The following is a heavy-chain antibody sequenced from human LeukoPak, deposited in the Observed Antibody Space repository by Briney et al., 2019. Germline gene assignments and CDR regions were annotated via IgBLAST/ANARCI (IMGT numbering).Heavy chain of an antibody. V-gene: IGHV1-18*01. CDR3: ATHSPEWRYSGYYNYYYIDV. D-gene: IGHD5-12*01. CDR1: GYTFTSSG. Sequence: ASVKVSCKASGYTFTSSGITWVRQAPGQGLEWMGWISTYNGNTYYIQKLQGRVTMTTDTSTSTAYMELRSLRSDDTAVYYCATHSPEWRYSGYYNYYYIDVWGKGTTVTVSS. CDR2: ISTYNGNT. J-gene: IGHJ6*03.